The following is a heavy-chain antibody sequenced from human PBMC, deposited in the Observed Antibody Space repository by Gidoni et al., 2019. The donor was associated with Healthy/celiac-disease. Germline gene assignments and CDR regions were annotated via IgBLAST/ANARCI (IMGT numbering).Heavy chain of an antibody. CDR1: GGPFSRYA. D-gene: IGHD2-15*01. J-gene: IGHJ4*02. Sequence: QVQLVQSGAEVKKPGSSGKGVCKASGGPFSRYAISWVRQAPGQGLEWMGGTIPSFGTADYAQEFQGRVTITADASTSTSYMELSSLRSEDTAVYSCAREYCSGCSCYELFDYWGQGTLVTVSS. CDR3: AREYCSGCSCYELFDY. V-gene: IGHV1-69*01. CDR2: TIPSFGTA.